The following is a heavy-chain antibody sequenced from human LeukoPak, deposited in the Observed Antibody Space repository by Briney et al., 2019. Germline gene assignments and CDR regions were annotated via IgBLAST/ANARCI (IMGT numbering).Heavy chain of an antibody. CDR1: GYSINSGYY. Sequence: SETLFLTCAVSGYSINSGYYWGWIRQPPGKGLEWIGSIYHSGSTSYNPSLKSRVTISVDTSKNQFSLKLSSVTAADTAVCYCARHRAGATSYDAFDIWGQGTMVTVSS. J-gene: IGHJ3*02. D-gene: IGHD1-26*01. CDR3: ARHRAGATSYDAFDI. V-gene: IGHV4-38-2*01. CDR2: IYHSGST.